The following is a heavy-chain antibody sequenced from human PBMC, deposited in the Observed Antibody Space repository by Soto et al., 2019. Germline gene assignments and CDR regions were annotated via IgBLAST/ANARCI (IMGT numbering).Heavy chain of an antibody. D-gene: IGHD3-10*01. V-gene: IGHV1-69*17. J-gene: IGHJ4*02. CDR3: ARESGNYFDD. Sequence: QVQLVQSGAEVKKPGSSLKVSCKASGGTFISHAISWLRQAPGQGLEWVGGIIPIFGITNYAQKFQGRVTLTADKSTSTVYMELSSLRSDDTAVYYCARESGNYFDDWGQGTLVTVSS. CDR1: GGTFISHA. CDR2: IIPIFGIT.